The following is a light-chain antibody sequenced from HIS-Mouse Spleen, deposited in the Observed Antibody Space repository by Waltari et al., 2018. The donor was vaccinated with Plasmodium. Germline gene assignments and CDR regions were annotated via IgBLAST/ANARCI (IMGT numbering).Light chain of an antibody. CDR3: CSYAGSSTNWV. Sequence: QSALTQPASVSGSPGQSITISCTGTSRDVGRYNLFSWYQQHPGKAPKLMIYEGRKRPSGVSNRFSGSKSGNTASLTSSGLQAEDEADYYCCSYAGSSTNWVFGGGTKLTVL. CDR2: EGR. V-gene: IGLV2-23*01. CDR1: SRDVGRYNL. J-gene: IGLJ3*02.